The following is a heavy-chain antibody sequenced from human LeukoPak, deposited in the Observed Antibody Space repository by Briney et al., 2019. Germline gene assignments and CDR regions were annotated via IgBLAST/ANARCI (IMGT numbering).Heavy chain of an antibody. V-gene: IGHV4-4*07. J-gene: IGHJ6*03. Sequence: SETLSLTCTVSGGSISSYYWSWVRQPAGKGLEWIGRIYPSGNTNYNPSLKSRVTMSVDTSKNQFSLKLSSVTAADTAVYYCARDHHEYYYYYYMDVWGKGTTVTISS. CDR1: GGSISSYY. CDR2: IYPSGNT. CDR3: ARDHHEYYYYYYMDV.